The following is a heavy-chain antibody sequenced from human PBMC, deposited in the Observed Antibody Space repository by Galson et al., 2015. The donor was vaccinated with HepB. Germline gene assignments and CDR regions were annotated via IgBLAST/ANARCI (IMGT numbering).Heavy chain of an antibody. J-gene: IGHJ4*02. V-gene: IGHV1-24*01. CDR1: GYTPTELS. CDR3: ATDMREMGRWLRLGLGY. D-gene: IGHD5-12*01. CDR2: FDPEDGET. Sequence: SVKVSCKVSGYTPTELSMHWVRQAPGKGLEWMGGFDPEDGETIYAQKFQGRVTMTEDTSTDTAYMELSSLRSEDTAVYYCATDMREMGRWLRLGLGYWGQGTLVTVSS.